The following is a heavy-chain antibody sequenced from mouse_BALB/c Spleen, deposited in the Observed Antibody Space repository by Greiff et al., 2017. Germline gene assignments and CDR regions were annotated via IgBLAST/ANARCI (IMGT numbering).Heavy chain of an antibody. J-gene: IGHJ1*01. Sequence: EVKLVESGGGLVQPGGSLKLSCAASGFTFSSYTMSWVRQTPEKRLEWVAYISNGGGSTYYPDTVKGRFTISRDNAKNTLYLQMSSLKSEDTAMYYCARHGGMWFFDVGGAGTTVTVSS. CDR1: GFTFSSYT. CDR3: ARHGGMWFFDV. CDR2: ISNGGGST. V-gene: IGHV5-12-2*01.